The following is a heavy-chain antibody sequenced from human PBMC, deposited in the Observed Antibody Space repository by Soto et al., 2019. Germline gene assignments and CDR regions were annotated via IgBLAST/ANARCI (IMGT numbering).Heavy chain of an antibody. J-gene: IGHJ3*02. CDR1: GGSFSGYY. V-gene: IGHV4-34*01. Sequence: PSETLSLTCAVYGGSFSGYYWSWIRQPPGKGLEWIGEINHSGSTNYNPSLKSRVTISVDTSKNQFSLKLSSVTAADTAVYYCARLDYGDYDSFDIRRQGPMVTVS. CDR3: ARLDYGDYDSFDI. CDR2: INHSGST. D-gene: IGHD4-17*01.